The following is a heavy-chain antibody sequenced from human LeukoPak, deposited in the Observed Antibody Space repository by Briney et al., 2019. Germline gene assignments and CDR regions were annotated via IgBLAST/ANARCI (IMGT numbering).Heavy chain of an antibody. CDR1: GGSISTYY. CDR3: ARDRCSGYDCLPFDY. D-gene: IGHD5-12*01. J-gene: IGHJ4*02. CDR2: IYTSGST. Sequence: SETLSLTCTVSGGSISTYYWSWIRQPPGKGLEWIGRIYTSGSTNYNPSLKSRVTISVDTSKNQFSLKLSSVTAADTAVYYCARDRCSGYDCLPFDYWGQGTLVTVSS. V-gene: IGHV4-4*08.